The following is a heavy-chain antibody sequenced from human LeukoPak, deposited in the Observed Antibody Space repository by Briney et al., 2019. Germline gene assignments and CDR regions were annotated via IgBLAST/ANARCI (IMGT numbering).Heavy chain of an antibody. J-gene: IGHJ4*02. CDR1: GFTFTDFA. CDR3: VKGRVSDNGWNFDY. D-gene: IGHD6-19*01. V-gene: IGHV3-23*01. CDR2: VLRSGVDT. Sequence: GGSLRLSCATSGFTFTDFAMNWVRQAPGKGLEWVSGVLRSGVDTYYADSVKGRFTISRDNSKNTVYLQMNSLRVDDTAVYYCVKGRVSDNGWNFDYWGQGTLVTVSS.